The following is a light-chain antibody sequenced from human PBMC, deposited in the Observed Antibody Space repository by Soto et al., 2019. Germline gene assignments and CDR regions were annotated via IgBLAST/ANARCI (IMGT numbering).Light chain of an antibody. V-gene: IGLV2-14*01. CDR3: SSYSRTNTIV. CDR1: SSDVSGYNF. Sequence: QSALTQPASVSGSPGQSITISCTGTSSDVSGYNFVSWFQQHPGKAPKLMIYEVSDRPSGVSSRFSGSKSGNTASLSISGLQAEDEADYYCSSYSRTNTIVFGGGTQLTVL. CDR2: EVS. J-gene: IGLJ3*02.